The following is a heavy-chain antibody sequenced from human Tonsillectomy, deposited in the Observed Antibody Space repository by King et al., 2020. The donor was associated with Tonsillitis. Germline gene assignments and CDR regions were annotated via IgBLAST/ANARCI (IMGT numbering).Heavy chain of an antibody. V-gene: IGHV3-30*04. CDR1: GFTFSSYA. D-gene: IGHD3-22*01. J-gene: IGHJ4*02. CDR2: ISYDGSNK. CDR3: ARDQLGYYDSRGYRTSYLDD. Sequence: VQLVESGGGVVQPGRSLRLSCAASGFTFSSYAMHWVRQAPGKGLEWVALISYDGSNKYYADSVKGRFTISRDNSKNTLYLQMNSLRAEDTAVYYCARDQLGYYDSRGYRTSYLDDWGQGTLVTVSS.